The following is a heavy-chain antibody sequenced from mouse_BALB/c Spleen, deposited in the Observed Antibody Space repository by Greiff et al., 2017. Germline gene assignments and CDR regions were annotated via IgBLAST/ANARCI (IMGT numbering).Heavy chain of an antibody. Sequence: VQLQQSGAELVKPGASVKLSCTASGFNIKDTYMHWVKQRPEQGLEWIGRIDPANGNTKYDPKFQGKATITADTSSNTAYLQLSSLTSEDTAVYYCARGYGSSHYAMDYWGQGTSVTVSS. CDR2: IDPANGNT. V-gene: IGHV14-3*02. D-gene: IGHD1-1*01. CDR3: ARGYGSSHYAMDY. J-gene: IGHJ4*01. CDR1: GFNIKDTY.